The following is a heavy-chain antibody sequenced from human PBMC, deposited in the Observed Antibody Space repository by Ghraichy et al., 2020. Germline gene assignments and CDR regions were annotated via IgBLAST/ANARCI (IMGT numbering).Heavy chain of an antibody. V-gene: IGHV3-7*03. CDR3: VRTFRRCWYHAFDM. J-gene: IGHJ3*02. Sequence: GGSLRLSCAASGFTISDYWMTWVRQAPGKGLEWVANIKQDGGETNYVNSVKGRFTISRDNAKNSLYLQMNSLRAEDTAVYYCVRTFRRCWYHAFDMWGQGTMVTVSS. CDR2: IKQDGGET. D-gene: IGHD6-13*01. CDR1: GFTISDYW.